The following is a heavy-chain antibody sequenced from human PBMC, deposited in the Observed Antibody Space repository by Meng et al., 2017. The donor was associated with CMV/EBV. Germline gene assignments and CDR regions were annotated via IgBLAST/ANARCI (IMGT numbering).Heavy chain of an antibody. Sequence: GGSLRLSCAASGFTFSSYWMSWVRQAPGKGLEWVANIKQDGSEKYYVDSVKGRFTISRDNAKNSLYLQMNSLRAEDTAVYYCTTGGPVVPAAYYYYGMDVWGQGTTVTVSS. CDR1: GFTFSSYW. V-gene: IGHV3-7*03. CDR2: IKQDGSEK. J-gene: IGHJ6*02. D-gene: IGHD2-2*01. CDR3: TTGGPVVPAAYYYYGMDV.